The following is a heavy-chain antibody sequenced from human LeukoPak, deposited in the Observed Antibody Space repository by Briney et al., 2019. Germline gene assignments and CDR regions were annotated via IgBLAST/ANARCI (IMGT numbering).Heavy chain of an antibody. V-gene: IGHV5-51*01. CDR3: ARLDEGFYYDGYGYNF. Sequence: GESLKISCKGSGYRFSNYRLAWVRQMPGKGLEWMGIIYPGDSETTYSPSFQGHVTIPADKSVTTAYLQWSSLKPSDTAIYYCARLDEGFYYDGYGYNFWGQGTLVTVSS. J-gene: IGHJ4*02. CDR2: IYPGDSET. CDR1: GYRFSNYR. D-gene: IGHD3-22*01.